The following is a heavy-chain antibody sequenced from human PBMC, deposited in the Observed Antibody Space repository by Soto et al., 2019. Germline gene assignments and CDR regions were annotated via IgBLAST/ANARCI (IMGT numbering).Heavy chain of an antibody. D-gene: IGHD3-10*01. CDR1: GGSISSYY. CDR3: ASRAYYYGSGSYNYYYGMDV. CDR2: IYYSGST. V-gene: IGHV4-59*01. J-gene: IGHJ6*02. Sequence: PSETLSLTCTVSGGSISSYYWSWIRQPPGKGLEWIGYIYYSGSTNYNPSLKSRVTISVDTSKNQFSLKLSSVTAADTAVYYCASRAYYYGSGSYNYYYGMDVWGQGTTVTVSS.